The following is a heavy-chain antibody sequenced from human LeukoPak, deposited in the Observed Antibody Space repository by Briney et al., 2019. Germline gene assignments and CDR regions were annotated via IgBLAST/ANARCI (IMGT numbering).Heavy chain of an antibody. V-gene: IGHV1-2*02. CDR3: ARAVVGPDQPFDP. D-gene: IGHD1-26*01. Sequence: GASVKVSCKASGYTFTGYYMHWVRQAPGQGLEWMGWINPNSGGTNYAQKFQGRVTMTRDTSISTAYMELSRLRSDDTAVYYCARAVVGPDQPFDPWGQGTLVTVSS. J-gene: IGHJ5*02. CDR1: GYTFTGYY. CDR2: INPNSGGT.